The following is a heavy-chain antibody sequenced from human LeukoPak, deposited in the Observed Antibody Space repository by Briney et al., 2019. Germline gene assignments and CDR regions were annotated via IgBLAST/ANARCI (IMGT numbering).Heavy chain of an antibody. CDR3: TSGARRVYTNWGPNYYYYMDV. D-gene: IGHD7-27*01. Sequence: GASVNVSCKASGHTFTSYGISWVRQAPGQGLEWVGWISAYNGNTNYAQKLQGRVTMTTDTSTSTAYMELRSLRSDDTAVYYCTSGARRVYTNWGPNYYYYMDVWGKGTTVTVSS. CDR1: GHTFTSYG. CDR2: ISAYNGNT. V-gene: IGHV1-18*01. J-gene: IGHJ6*03.